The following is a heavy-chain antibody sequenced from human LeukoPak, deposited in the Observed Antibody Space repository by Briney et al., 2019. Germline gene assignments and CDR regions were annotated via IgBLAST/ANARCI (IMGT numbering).Heavy chain of an antibody. D-gene: IGHD3-10*02. Sequence: PGGSLRLSCAASGFTLSSYEMNWVRQAPGKGLEWVSYISSSGSTIYYADSVKGRFTISRDSAKNSLYLQMNSLRVEDTAVYYCAELGITMIGGVWGKGTTVTISS. V-gene: IGHV3-48*03. CDR2: ISSSGSTI. J-gene: IGHJ6*04. CDR3: AELGITMIGGV. CDR1: GFTLSSYE.